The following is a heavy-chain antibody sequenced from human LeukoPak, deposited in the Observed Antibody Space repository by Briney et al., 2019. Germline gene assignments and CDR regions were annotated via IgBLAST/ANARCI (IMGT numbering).Heavy chain of an antibody. Sequence: SETLSLTCTVSGGSISSGGYYWSWIRQHPGKGLEWIGYIYYSGSTYYNPSLKGRVTISVDTSKNQFSLKLSSVTAADTAVYYCARDLRYCSSTSCYTNWFDPWGQGTLVTVSS. CDR2: IYYSGST. V-gene: IGHV4-31*03. D-gene: IGHD2-2*02. CDR3: ARDLRYCSSTSCYTNWFDP. J-gene: IGHJ5*02. CDR1: GGSISSGGYY.